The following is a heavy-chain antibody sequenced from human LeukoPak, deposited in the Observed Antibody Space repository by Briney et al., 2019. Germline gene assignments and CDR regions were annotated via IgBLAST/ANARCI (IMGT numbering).Heavy chain of an antibody. CDR3: ASTYSSSWYGAFDI. CDR2: INHSGST. J-gene: IGHJ3*02. Sequence: SETLSLTCAVYGGSFSGCYWSWIRQPPGKGLEWIGEINHSGSTNYNPSLKSRVTISVDTSKNQFSLKLSSVTAADTAVYYCASTYSSSWYGAFDIWGQGTMVTVSS. D-gene: IGHD6-13*01. V-gene: IGHV4-34*01. CDR1: GGSFSGCY.